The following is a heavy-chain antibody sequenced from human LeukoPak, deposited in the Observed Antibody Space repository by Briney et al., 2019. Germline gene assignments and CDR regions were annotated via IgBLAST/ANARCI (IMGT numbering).Heavy chain of an antibody. CDR2: ISYDGSNK. V-gene: IGHV3-30-3*01. CDR1: GFTFSSYA. D-gene: IGHD4-23*01. Sequence: GGSLRLSRAASGFTFSSYAMHWVRQAPGKGLEWVAVISYDGSNKYYADTVKGRFTISRDNSKNTLYLQMNSLRAEDTAVYYCAREATVVTYVASGVLLGMDVWGQGTTVTVSS. CDR3: AREATVVTYVASGVLLGMDV. J-gene: IGHJ6*02.